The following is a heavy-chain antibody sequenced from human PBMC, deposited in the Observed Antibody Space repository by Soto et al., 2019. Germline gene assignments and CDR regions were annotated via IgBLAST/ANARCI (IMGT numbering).Heavy chain of an antibody. CDR2: IKPDGSEG. CDR1: GFIFSSQW. V-gene: IGHV3-7*01. CDR3: ARGIYY. Sequence: GGSLSLSCAASGFIFSSQWMNWVRQTPGKGLEWVANIKPDGSEGHYVDSVKGRFTISRDNAKNSLYLQMNSLRAEDTAVYYCARGIYYWGQGTQVTVSS. J-gene: IGHJ4*02.